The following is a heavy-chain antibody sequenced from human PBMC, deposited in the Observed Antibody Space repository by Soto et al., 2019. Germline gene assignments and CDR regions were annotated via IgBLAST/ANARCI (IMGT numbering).Heavy chain of an antibody. Sequence: SETLSLTCTVSGGSISSSSYYWGWIRQPPGKGLEWIGSIYYSGSTYYNPSLKSRVTISVDTSKNQFSLKLSSVTAADTAVYYWARTGDSSSWEGWFDPWGQGTLVTVSS. D-gene: IGHD6-13*01. CDR3: ARTGDSSSWEGWFDP. CDR2: IYYSGST. V-gene: IGHV4-39*01. CDR1: GGSISSSSYY. J-gene: IGHJ5*02.